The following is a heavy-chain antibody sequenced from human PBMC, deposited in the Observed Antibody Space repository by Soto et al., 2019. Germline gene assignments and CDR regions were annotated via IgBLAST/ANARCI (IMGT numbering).Heavy chain of an antibody. CDR1: GYTFTGYY. D-gene: IGHD4-17*01. CDR2: INPNSGGT. Sequence: QVQLVESGAEVKKPGASVKVSCKASGYTFTGYYMHWVRQAPGQGLEWMGWINPNSGGTNYAQKVQGRVTMTRDTSSSTDYKELSRLRSDDTAVYYCARVRQYGDHADYWGQGTLVTVSS. V-gene: IGHV1-2*02. J-gene: IGHJ4*02. CDR3: ARVRQYGDHADY.